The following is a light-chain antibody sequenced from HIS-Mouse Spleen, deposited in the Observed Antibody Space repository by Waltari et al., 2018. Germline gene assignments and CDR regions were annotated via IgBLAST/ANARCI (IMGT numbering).Light chain of an antibody. CDR2: QDS. CDR1: KLGDKY. V-gene: IGLV3-1*01. CDR3: QAWDSSTVV. Sequence: SYELTQPPSVSVSPGQTASITCSGDKLGDKYACWYQHKPGQSPVLVIYQDSKRPSGIPGRFSGSNSGNSATLTISGTQAMDEADYYCQAWDSSTVVFGGGTKLTVL. J-gene: IGLJ2*01.